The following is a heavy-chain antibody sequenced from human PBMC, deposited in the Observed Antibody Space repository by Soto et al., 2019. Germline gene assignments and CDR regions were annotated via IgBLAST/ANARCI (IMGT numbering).Heavy chain of an antibody. CDR3: ARDDSSGYYYGY. D-gene: IGHD3-22*01. J-gene: IGHJ4*02. Sequence: ASVKVSCKASGGTLSTYAISWVRQAPGQGLEWMGGIIPIFGTANYAQKFQGRVTITADESTSTAYMELSSLRSEDTAVYYCARDDSSGYYYGYWGQGTLVTVS. V-gene: IGHV1-69*13. CDR1: GGTLSTYA. CDR2: IIPIFGTA.